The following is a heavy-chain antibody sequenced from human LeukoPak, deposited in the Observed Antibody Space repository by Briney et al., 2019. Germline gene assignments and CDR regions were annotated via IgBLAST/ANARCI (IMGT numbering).Heavy chain of an antibody. CDR1: GFTFSTYW. CDR3: ARYLHDNGAFDS. Sequence: PGGSLRLSCAASGFTFSTYWMSWVRQAPGKGLEWVANIREDGSDKYYVDSVKGRFTISRDNAKNSLYLQMNNLRAEDTAVYYCARYLHDNGAFDSWGQGTLVTVSS. D-gene: IGHD2-8*01. CDR2: IREDGSDK. V-gene: IGHV3-7*05. J-gene: IGHJ5*01.